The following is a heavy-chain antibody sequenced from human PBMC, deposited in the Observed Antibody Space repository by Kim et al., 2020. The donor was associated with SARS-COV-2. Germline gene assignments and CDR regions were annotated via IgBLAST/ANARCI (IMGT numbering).Heavy chain of an antibody. D-gene: IGHD4-4*01. Sequence: PSLKSRVTISVDTSKSQFSLKLSSVTAADTAVYYCAREIYSNYAYHLDYWGQGTLVTVSS. J-gene: IGHJ4*02. CDR3: AREIYSNYAYHLDY. V-gene: IGHV4-59*01.